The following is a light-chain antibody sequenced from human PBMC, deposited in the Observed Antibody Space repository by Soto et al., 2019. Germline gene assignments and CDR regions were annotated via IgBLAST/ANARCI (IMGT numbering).Light chain of an antibody. CDR1: QNINRY. Sequence: NQVSQSPWALSYSAGVGVTINYRASQNINRYVSWFQQKPGKAPHLLIFGASNLQSGVPSRFSGSGSGTEFTLTITKLLLERFVTYYCHQSYTVPITFGPGTRLEIK. V-gene: IGKV1-39*01. CDR3: HQSYTVPIT. CDR2: GAS. J-gene: IGKJ5*01.